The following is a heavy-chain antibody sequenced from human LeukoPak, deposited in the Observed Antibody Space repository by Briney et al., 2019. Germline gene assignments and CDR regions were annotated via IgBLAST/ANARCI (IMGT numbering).Heavy chain of an antibody. CDR1: GGSFSGYY. D-gene: IGHD2/OR15-2a*01. CDR3: ARGRSNSFTIPWDY. Sequence: SETLSLTCAVYGGSFSGYYWSWIRQSPGKGLEWIGEINHSGSINYNPSLKSRVPISVDTSKNQFSLKVSSVTAADTAVYYCARGRSNSFTIPWDYWGQGTLVAVSS. CDR2: INHSGSI. J-gene: IGHJ4*02. V-gene: IGHV4-34*01.